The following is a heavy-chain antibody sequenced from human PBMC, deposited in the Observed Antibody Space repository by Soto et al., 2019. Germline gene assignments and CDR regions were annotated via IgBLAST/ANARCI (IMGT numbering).Heavy chain of an antibody. Sequence: QVQLQESGPGLVKPSQTLSLTCTVSGGSISSGDYYWSWIRQPPGKGLEWIGYIYYSGSTYYNPSHKSRVTISVDTSKNQFSLKLSSVTAADTAVYYCARGGIMITFGGVIAPDAFDIWGQGTMVTVSS. CDR2: IYYSGST. V-gene: IGHV4-30-4*01. CDR3: ARGGIMITFGGVIAPDAFDI. J-gene: IGHJ3*02. D-gene: IGHD3-16*02. CDR1: GGSISSGDYY.